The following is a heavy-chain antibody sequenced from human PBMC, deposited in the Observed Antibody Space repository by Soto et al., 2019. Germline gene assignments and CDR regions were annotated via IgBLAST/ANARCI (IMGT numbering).Heavy chain of an antibody. CDR3: AKDRNYPRDQFHY. D-gene: IGHD1-7*01. CDR1: GFPFSTYA. V-gene: IGHV3-23*01. Sequence: GGSLSLSCAASGFPFSTYALSWVLQAPGKGLEWVSAISANGQGIYYADSVRGRFTISRDNSKNTIFLHMDSLRAEDTAVYYCAKDRNYPRDQFHYWGQGTLVTVSS. J-gene: IGHJ4*02. CDR2: ISANGQGI.